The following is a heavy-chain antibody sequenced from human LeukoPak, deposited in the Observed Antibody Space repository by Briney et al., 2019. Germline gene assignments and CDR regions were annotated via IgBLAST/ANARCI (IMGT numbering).Heavy chain of an antibody. Sequence: PGESLKISCKGSGYSFTSYWISWVRQMPGKGLEWMAIIYPDNSDIRYSPSFQGQVTISADKSITTAYLQWSSLKASDTALYYCATPYSNSGGYYSGAFDYWGQGSLVTVSS. J-gene: IGHJ4*02. CDR2: IYPDNSDI. V-gene: IGHV5-51*01. CDR1: GYSFTSYW. CDR3: ATPYSNSGGYYSGAFDY. D-gene: IGHD3-22*01.